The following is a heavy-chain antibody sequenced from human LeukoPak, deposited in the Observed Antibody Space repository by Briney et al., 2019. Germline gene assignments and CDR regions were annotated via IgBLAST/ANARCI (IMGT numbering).Heavy chain of an antibody. D-gene: IGHD3-3*01. Sequence: GGSLRLSCAASGFTFSSIWMCWFRQAPGKGREWVANIKQGGGEKYYVDSVKGRFTISRDKDKNSLYLQMNSLRAEDTAVYYCARGENSDFWSGFDTHFDCWGQGTLVTVSS. CDR1: GFTFSSIW. CDR2: IKQGGGEK. J-gene: IGHJ4*02. V-gene: IGHV3-7*01. CDR3: ARGENSDFWSGFDTHFDC.